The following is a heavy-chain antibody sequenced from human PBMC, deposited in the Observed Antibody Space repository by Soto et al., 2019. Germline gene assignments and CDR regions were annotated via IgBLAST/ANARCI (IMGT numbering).Heavy chain of an antibody. CDR1: GYTFTSYG. CDR2: ISAYNGNT. V-gene: IGHV1-18*04. CDR3: ATYRGYSSGWYLVERYYSYGMDV. D-gene: IGHD6-19*01. Sequence: ASVKVSCKASGYTFTSYGISWVRQAPGQGLEWMGWISAYNGNTNYAQKFQGRVTMTTDTSTSTAYMELRSLRSDDTAVYYCATYRGYSSGWYLVERYYSYGMDVWGQGTTVTVSS. J-gene: IGHJ6*02.